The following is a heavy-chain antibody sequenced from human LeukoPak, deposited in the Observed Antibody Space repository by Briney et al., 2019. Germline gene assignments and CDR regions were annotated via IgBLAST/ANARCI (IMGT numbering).Heavy chain of an antibody. CDR2: ISGSGGST. CDR3: ARDSNMYSSSWYGNAFDI. V-gene: IGHV3-23*01. J-gene: IGHJ3*02. Sequence: GGSLRLSCAASGFTFSSYAMSWVRQAPGKGLEWVSAISGSGGSTYYADSVKGRFTISRDNSKNTLYLQMNSLRAEDTAVYYCARDSNMYSSSWYGNAFDIWAKGQWSPSLQ. D-gene: IGHD6-13*01. CDR1: GFTFSSYA.